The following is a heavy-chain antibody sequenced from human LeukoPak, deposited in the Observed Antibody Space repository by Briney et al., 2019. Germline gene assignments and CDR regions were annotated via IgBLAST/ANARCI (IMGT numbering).Heavy chain of an antibody. CDR3: ARGRYCSADICSGGDAFDI. CDR1: GGSINNYY. CDR2: IYTRGST. D-gene: IGHD2-15*01. J-gene: IGHJ3*02. V-gene: IGHV4-4*07. Sequence: SETLSLTCTVSGGSINNYYWSWIRQPAGKGLEWIGRIYTRGSTNYNPSLKSRVTMSVDTSKNQLSLKLSSVTAADTAVYYCARGRYCSADICSGGDAFDIWGQGTMVSVSS.